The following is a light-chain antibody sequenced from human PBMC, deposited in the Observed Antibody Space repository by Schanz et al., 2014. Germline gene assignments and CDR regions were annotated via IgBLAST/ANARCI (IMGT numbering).Light chain of an antibody. CDR3: QQRSNWPSLT. Sequence: EIVMTQSPATLSVSPGEGATLSCRASQSVSSNLAWYQQKPGQAPRLLIYGASTRATGIPARFSGSGSGTDFTLTISRLEPEDFAVYYCQQRSNWPSLTFGGGTKVDFK. CDR2: GAS. CDR1: QSVSSN. J-gene: IGKJ4*01. V-gene: IGKV3-15*01.